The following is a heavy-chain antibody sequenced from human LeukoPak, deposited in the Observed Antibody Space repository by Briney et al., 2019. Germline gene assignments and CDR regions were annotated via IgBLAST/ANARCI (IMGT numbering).Heavy chain of an antibody. CDR1: GGSISHYY. CDR2: IYYRENT. Sequence: SETLSLTCTVSGGSISHYYWSWLRQTPGKGLEWIGYIYYRENTNYNTSLKSRVTISSDTSKNQFSLKLSSVTAADTAVYYCARLAREITRIYYFDYWGQGTLVTVSS. J-gene: IGHJ4*02. D-gene: IGHD3-16*01. V-gene: IGHV4-59*01. CDR3: ARLAREITRIYYFDY.